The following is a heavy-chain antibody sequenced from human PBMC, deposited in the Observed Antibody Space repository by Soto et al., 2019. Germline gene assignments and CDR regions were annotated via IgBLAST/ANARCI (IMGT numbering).Heavy chain of an antibody. CDR2: ISPSGGNT. Sequence: PGGSLRLSCAASGFTFNSYALSWVRQAPGKGLEWVSGISPSGGNTYYADSVKGRFTISRDNSKNTLYLQINSLSVEDTALYYCAKDSHSYGGYYYDFDFWGQGTLVTVSS. J-gene: IGHJ4*02. D-gene: IGHD3-22*01. CDR1: GFTFNSYA. CDR3: AKDSHSYGGYYYDFDF. V-gene: IGHV3-23*01.